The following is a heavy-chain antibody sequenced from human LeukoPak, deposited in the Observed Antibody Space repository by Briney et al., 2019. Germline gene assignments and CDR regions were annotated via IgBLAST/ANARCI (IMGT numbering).Heavy chain of an antibody. D-gene: IGHD4-17*01. J-gene: IGHJ6*02. CDR1: GGSISSYY. V-gene: IGHV4-59*01. CDR3: ARSYGDYFLYYYGMDV. CDR2: IYYSGST. Sequence: SETLSLTCTVSGGSISSYYWSWIRQPPGKGLEWIGYIYYSGSTDYNPSLKSRVTISVDTSKNQFSLKLSSVTAADTAVYYCARSYGDYFLYYYGMDVWGQGTTVTVSS.